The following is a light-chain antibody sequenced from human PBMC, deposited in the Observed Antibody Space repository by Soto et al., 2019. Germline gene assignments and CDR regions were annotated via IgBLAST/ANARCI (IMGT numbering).Light chain of an antibody. CDR2: HDT. Sequence: SYELTQPPSVSVAPGQTATITCGGNNIGGKTVHWYQQKPGQAPVVVVDHDTDRPSGIPERFSGSNSGNTATLTNSRVEAGDEADYYCQVWAGSAALYVFGPGSKVTVL. V-gene: IGLV3-21*02. CDR3: QVWAGSAALYV. J-gene: IGLJ1*01. CDR1: NIGGKT.